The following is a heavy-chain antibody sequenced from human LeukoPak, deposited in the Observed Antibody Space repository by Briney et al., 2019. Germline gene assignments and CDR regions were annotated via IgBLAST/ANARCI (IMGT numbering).Heavy chain of an antibody. D-gene: IGHD6-19*01. V-gene: IGHV1-69*13. Sequence: SVKVSCKASGGTFSSYAISWVRQAPGQGLEWMGGIIPIFGTANYAQKFQGRVTITADESTSTAYMELSSLRSEDTAVYYCARGAYTTVAGTVWGHYYYYMDVWGKGTTVTVSS. CDR3: ARGAYTTVAGTVWGHYYYYMDV. CDR1: GGTFSSYA. CDR2: IIPIFGTA. J-gene: IGHJ6*03.